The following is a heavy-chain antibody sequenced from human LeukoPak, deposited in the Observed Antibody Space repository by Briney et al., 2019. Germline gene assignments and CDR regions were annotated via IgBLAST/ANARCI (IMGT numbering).Heavy chain of an antibody. CDR2: ISAYNGNT. CDR3: ARLGYYYDSRSFAEYFQH. J-gene: IGHJ1*01. V-gene: IGHV1-18*01. Sequence: ASVKVSCKASGYTFTSYGISWVRQAPGQGLEWMGWISAYNGNTNYAQKLQGRVTMTTDTSTSTAYMELRSLRSDDTAVYYCARLGYYYDSRSFAEYFQHWGQGTLVTVSS. CDR1: GYTFTSYG. D-gene: IGHD3-22*01.